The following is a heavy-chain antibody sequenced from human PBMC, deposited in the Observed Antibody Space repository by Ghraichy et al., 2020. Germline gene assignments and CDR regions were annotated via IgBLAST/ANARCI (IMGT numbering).Heavy chain of an antibody. CDR3: ASDNYRTSTVVPPAYFYGMDV. Sequence: GGSLRLSCAASGFSFRNYGIHWVRQAPGKGLEWVAVIWFDGNNKFYTNSVKGRFTISRDKSKNTRYLEMTSLRAEDTAVYYCASDNYRTSTVVPPAYFYGMDVWGRGTTVAVAS. CDR2: IWFDGNNK. CDR1: GFSFRNYG. D-gene: IGHD2-21*01. V-gene: IGHV3-33*01. J-gene: IGHJ6*02.